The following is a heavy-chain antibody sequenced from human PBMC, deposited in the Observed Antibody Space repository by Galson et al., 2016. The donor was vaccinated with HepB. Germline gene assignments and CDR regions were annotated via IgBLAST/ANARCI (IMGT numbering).Heavy chain of an antibody. Sequence: SLRLSCAASGISVSSYVMTWVRQAPGKGLEWVSAISGSGGSTYYAGSVKGRFTISTDNSKNTLYLQMNSLRAEDTAVYYCARGGLVRGAHGGSFDSWGQGTLVTVSS. CDR1: GISVSSYV. D-gene: IGHD3-10*01. CDR3: ARGGLVRGAHGGSFDS. CDR2: ISGSGGST. V-gene: IGHV3-23*01. J-gene: IGHJ4*01.